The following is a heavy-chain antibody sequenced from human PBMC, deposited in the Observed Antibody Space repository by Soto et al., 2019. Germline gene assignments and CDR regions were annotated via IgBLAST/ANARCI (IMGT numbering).Heavy chain of an antibody. Sequence: GGSLRLSCAASGFTVNTYHMSWVRQAPGKGLEWVSVIYSDGTSTSYADSVKGRFTISRDNAKNTLSLQMNSLRAEDTAVYYCVRGSPVVAAGTSVRWGQGILVTVSS. CDR3: VRGSPVVAAGTSVR. CDR1: GFTVNTYH. CDR2: IYSDGTST. J-gene: IGHJ4*02. D-gene: IGHD6-13*01. V-gene: IGHV3-74*01.